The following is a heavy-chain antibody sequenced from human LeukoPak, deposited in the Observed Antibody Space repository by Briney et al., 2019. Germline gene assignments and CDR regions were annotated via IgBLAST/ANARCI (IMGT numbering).Heavy chain of an antibody. CDR1: GFTFSSYE. D-gene: IGHD6-13*01. CDR3: ARDSSSSWPTHGIDY. Sequence: GGSLRLSCAASGFTFSSYEMNWVRQAPGKGLEWVSYISSSGSTIYYADSVKGRFTISRDNSKNTLYLQMNSLRAEDTAVYYCARDSSSSWPTHGIDYWGQGTLVTVSS. J-gene: IGHJ4*02. CDR2: ISSSGSTI. V-gene: IGHV3-48*03.